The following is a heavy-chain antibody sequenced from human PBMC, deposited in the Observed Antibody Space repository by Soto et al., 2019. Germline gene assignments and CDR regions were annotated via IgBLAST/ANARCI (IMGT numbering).Heavy chain of an antibody. J-gene: IGHJ4*01. D-gene: IGHD2-2*02. CDR1: GFTFSSYA. V-gene: IGHV3-30-3*01. CDR2: ISYDGSNK. Sequence: PVGFLRLSCAASGFTFSSYAMHWVRQAPGKGLEWVAVISYDGSNKYYADSVKGRFTISRDNSKNTLYLPMNSLRAEDTAVYYCQRERVKLYVFRYFDYWGHGTLVTVSS. CDR3: QRERVKLYVFRYFDY.